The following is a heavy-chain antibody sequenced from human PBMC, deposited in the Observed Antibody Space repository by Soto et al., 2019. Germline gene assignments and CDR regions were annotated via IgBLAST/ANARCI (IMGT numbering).Heavy chain of an antibody. D-gene: IGHD2-15*01. CDR2: IWYDGSNK. CDR3: ARDRRGYCSGGSCADAFDI. J-gene: IGHJ3*02. CDR1: GCTFSSYG. Sequence: QVQLVESGGGVVQPGRSLRLSCAASGCTFSSYGMHWVRQAPGKGLEWVAVIWYDGSNKYYADSVKGRFTISRDNSKNTLYLQMNSLRAEDTAVYYCARDRRGYCSGGSCADAFDIWGQGTMVTVSS. V-gene: IGHV3-33*01.